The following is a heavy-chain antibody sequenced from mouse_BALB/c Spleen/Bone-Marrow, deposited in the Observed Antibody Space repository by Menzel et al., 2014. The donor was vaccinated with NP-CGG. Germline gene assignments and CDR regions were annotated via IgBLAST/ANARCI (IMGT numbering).Heavy chain of an antibody. CDR2: VNPHNGGT. V-gene: IGHV1-19*01. CDR1: GYTFTDYY. CDR3: ARSWNYYSMDY. J-gene: IGHJ4*01. Sequence: EVQLQQSGPELVKPGASVKMSCKASGYTFTDYYMDWVKLSHGESFEWIGRVNPHNGGTNYNQKFKGRATLTVDKSSSTAYMELSSLTSEDSGVYYCARSWNYYSMDYWGQGTSVTVSS.